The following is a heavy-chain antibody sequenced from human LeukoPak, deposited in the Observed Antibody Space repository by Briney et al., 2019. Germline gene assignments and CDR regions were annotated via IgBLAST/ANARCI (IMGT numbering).Heavy chain of an antibody. V-gene: IGHV4-34*01. CDR1: GVSFSGYY. J-gene: IGHJ3*01. CDR3: ARSSYSSSSSV. Sequence: PSETLSLTCAVYGVSFSGYYWSWIRQPPGKGLEWIGEINQSGGTNYNPSLKSRVTISMDTSKNQISLKLSSVTAADTAVYYCARSSYSSSSSVWGQGTMVTVSS. CDR2: INQSGGT. D-gene: IGHD6-6*01.